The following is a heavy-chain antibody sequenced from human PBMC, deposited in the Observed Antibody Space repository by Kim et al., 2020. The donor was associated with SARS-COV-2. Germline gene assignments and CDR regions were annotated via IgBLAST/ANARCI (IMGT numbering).Heavy chain of an antibody. CDR2: IYPCGTT. J-gene: IGHJ4*02. Sequence: GGSLRLSCAASGFTVSSNYMNWVRQAPGRGLEWVSVIYPCGTTYYADSVKGRFTISRDNSRNTLYLQMNSLRVEDTAVYYCARARRDSSAWYEADFWGQG. V-gene: IGHV3-66*01. D-gene: IGHD6-19*01. CDR3: ARARRDSSAWYEADF. CDR1: GFTVSSNY.